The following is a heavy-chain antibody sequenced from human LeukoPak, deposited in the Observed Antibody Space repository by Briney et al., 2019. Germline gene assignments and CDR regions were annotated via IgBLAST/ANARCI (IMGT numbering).Heavy chain of an antibody. J-gene: IGHJ4*02. D-gene: IGHD1-26*01. Sequence: ASVKVSCKASGYTFTDYNIHWVRQAPGQGLEWMGWVNPYSGATNFAQKFQGRVTMTRDTSITTAYMDLTRLTSDDTAVYYCARIRGGNNYHFDSWGQGTLATVSS. CDR2: VNPYSGAT. V-gene: IGHV1-2*02. CDR1: GYTFTDYN. CDR3: ARIRGGNNYHFDS.